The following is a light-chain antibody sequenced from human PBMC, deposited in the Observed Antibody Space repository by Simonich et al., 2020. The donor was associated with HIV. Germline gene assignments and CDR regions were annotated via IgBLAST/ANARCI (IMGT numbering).Light chain of an antibody. V-gene: IGKV3-15*01. CDR1: KSVSSN. Sequence: EIVMTQSPATLSVSPGERAPLSSRASKSVSSNLAWYRQKPGQAPRLLIYGASTRATGSPARFRGSGSGTEFTLTISSLQSEDFAVYYCQQYNNWPYTFGQGTKLEIK. J-gene: IGKJ2*01. CDR3: QQYNNWPYT. CDR2: GAS.